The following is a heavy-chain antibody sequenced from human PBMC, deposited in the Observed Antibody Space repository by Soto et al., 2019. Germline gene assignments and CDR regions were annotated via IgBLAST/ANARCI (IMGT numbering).Heavy chain of an antibody. CDR2: IRSKAYGGTT. V-gene: IGHV3-49*03. J-gene: IGHJ4*02. CDR3: TRQDYGGNFDY. CDR1: GFTFGDYA. Sequence: GGSLSLSCTASGFTFGDYAMGWFRQAPGKGLEWVGFIRSKAYGGTTEYAASVKGRFTISRDDSKSIAYLQMNSLKTEDTAVYYCTRQDYGGNFDYWGQGTLVTVSS. D-gene: IGHD4-17*01.